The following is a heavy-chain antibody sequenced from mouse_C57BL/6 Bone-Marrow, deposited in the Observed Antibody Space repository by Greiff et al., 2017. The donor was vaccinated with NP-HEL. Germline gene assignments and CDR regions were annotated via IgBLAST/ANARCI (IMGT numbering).Heavy chain of an antibody. D-gene: IGHD2-4*01. CDR2: IDPNSGGT. J-gene: IGHJ2*01. CDR1: GYTFTSYW. CDR3: ARRGIYYDYDVDY. V-gene: IGHV1-72*01. Sequence: QVHVKQPGAELVKPGASVKLSCKASGYTFTSYWMHWVKQRPGRGLEWIGRIDPNSGGTKYNEKFKSKATLTVDKPSSTAYMQLSSLTSEDSAVYYCARRGIYYDYDVDYWGQGTTLTVSS.